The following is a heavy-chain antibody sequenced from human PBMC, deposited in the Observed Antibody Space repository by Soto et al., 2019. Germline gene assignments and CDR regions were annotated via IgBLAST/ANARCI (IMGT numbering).Heavy chain of an antibody. Sequence: QVHLQESGPGLVKPSQTLSLTCTVSGDSISSSDYYWSWIRQPPGKGLDWIGYIYSSGNTYYNPSLKSRVTTSVYTSKTQVSLKLTSVTASDTALYSCARRLSAAPVVTCYFDSWGQATLVTVSS. J-gene: IGHJ4*02. CDR3: ARRLSAAPVVTCYFDS. V-gene: IGHV4-31*03. CDR1: GDSISSSDYY. D-gene: IGHD2-21*02. CDR2: IYSSGNT.